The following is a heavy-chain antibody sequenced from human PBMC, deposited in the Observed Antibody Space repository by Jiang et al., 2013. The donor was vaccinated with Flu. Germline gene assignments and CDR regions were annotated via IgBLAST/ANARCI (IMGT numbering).Heavy chain of an antibody. D-gene: IGHD4-17*01. CDR3: ASTTADYYYYGMDV. J-gene: IGHJ6*02. Sequence: NYNPSLKSRVTISVDTSKNQFSLKLSSVTAADTAVYYCASTTADYYYYGMDVWGQGTTVTVSS. V-gene: IGHV4-34*01.